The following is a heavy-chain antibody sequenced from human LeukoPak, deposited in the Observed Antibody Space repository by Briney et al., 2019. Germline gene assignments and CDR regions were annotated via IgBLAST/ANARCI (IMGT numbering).Heavy chain of an antibody. CDR1: GYSISSGYY. CDR2: IYHSGST. Sequence: SETLSLTCTVSGYSISSGYYWGWIRQPPGKGLEWIGSIYHSGSTYYNPSLKSRVTISVDTFKNQFSLKLSSVTAADTAVYYCARAGDSSGYYRAPTTYWGQGTLVTVSS. J-gene: IGHJ4*02. D-gene: IGHD3-22*01. CDR3: ARAGDSSGYYRAPTTY. V-gene: IGHV4-38-2*02.